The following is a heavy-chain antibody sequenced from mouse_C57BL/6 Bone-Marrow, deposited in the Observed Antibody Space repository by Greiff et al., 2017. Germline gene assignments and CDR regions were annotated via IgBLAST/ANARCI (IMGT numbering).Heavy chain of an antibody. D-gene: IGHD1-1*01. CDR1: GYTFTTYW. CDR3: KRFKYYDNTYEFAY. J-gene: IGHJ3*01. CDR2: IDPSDSYT. Sequence: QVQLQQPGAELVKPGASVKLSCKASGYTFTTYWMQWLKQRPGQGLEWIGEIDPSDSYTTYNQKFKGKATLTVDPSSTTAYIHISNLTSADSAVYYCKRFKYYDNTYEFAYWGQGTLVTVSA. V-gene: IGHV1-50*01.